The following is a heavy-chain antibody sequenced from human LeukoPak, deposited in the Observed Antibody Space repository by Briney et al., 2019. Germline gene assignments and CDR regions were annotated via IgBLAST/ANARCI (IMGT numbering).Heavy chain of an antibody. Sequence: GGSLRLSCAASGFTFSSYWMHWVRQAPGKGLVWVSRISPDGNSATYADSVKGRFTISRDNAKNTLYLQMNSLRAEDSAVYYCVSLDGVYYYHMDVWGQGTTVIVSS. CDR3: VSLDGVYYYHMDV. D-gene: IGHD3/OR15-3a*01. CDR2: ISPDGNSA. CDR1: GFTFSSYW. V-gene: IGHV3-74*03. J-gene: IGHJ6*02.